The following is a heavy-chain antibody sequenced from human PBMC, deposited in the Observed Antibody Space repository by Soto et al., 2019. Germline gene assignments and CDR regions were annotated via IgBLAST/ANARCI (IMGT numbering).Heavy chain of an antibody. V-gene: IGHV1-46*01. D-gene: IGHD3-10*01. CDR2: LNPSSGGA. CDR3: ATGHSGSFINFDY. Sequence: VKVSCKASGYTFISYFINWVRQAPGQGLEWMGILNPSSGGATYAQDFQGRVTMTRDTSTSTVYMELNSLRSEDTAVYYCATGHSGSFINFDYWGQGTLVTVSS. CDR1: GYTFISYF. J-gene: IGHJ4*02.